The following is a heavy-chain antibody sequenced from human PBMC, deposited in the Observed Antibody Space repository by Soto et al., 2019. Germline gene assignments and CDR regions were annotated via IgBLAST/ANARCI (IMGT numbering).Heavy chain of an antibody. CDR3: ARDAYDFWSGYRSYGMDV. CDR1: GGSISSYY. J-gene: IGHJ6*02. D-gene: IGHD3-3*01. V-gene: IGHV4-59*01. CDR2: IYYSGST. Sequence: SETLSLTCTVSGGSISSYYWSWIRQPPGKGLEWIGYIYYSGSTNYNPSLKSRVTISVDTSKNQFSLKLSSVTAADTAVYYCARDAYDFWSGYRSYGMDVWGQGTTVTVSS.